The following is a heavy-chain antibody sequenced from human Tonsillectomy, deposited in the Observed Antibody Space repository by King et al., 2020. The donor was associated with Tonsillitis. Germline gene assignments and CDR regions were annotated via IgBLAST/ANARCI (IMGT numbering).Heavy chain of an antibody. V-gene: IGHV1-18*01. D-gene: IGHD3-9*01. CDR2: ISAYNGNT. J-gene: IGHJ5*02. Sequence: QLVQSGAEVKKPGASVKVSCKASGYIFTSYGISWVRQAPGQGLEWMGWISAYNGNTNYAQKLQGRVTMTTDTSTSTAYMELRSLRSDDAAVYYCARDPNFDWFPPPYNWFDPWGHGTLVTVSS. CDR1: GYIFTSYG. CDR3: ARDPNFDWFPPPYNWFDP.